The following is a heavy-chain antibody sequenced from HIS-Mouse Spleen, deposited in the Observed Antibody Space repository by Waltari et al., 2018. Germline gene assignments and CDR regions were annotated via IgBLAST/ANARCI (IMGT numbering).Heavy chain of an antibody. D-gene: IGHD6-13*01. V-gene: IGHV4-39*07. CDR2: IYYSGST. CDR1: GRSISSSSYS. J-gene: IGHJ2*01. Sequence: LQLQESGPGLVKPSETLSLTCTVSGRSISSSSYSWAWIRPPPGKGLEWIGSIYYSGSTYYNPSLKSRVTISVDTSKNQFSLKLSSVTAADTAVYYCAREIPYSSSWYDWYFDLWGRGTLVTVSS. CDR3: AREIPYSSSWYDWYFDL.